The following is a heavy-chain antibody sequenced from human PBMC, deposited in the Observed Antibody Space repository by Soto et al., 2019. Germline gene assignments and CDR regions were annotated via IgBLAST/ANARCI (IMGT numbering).Heavy chain of an antibody. CDR2: FNPTGDTA. V-gene: IGHV1-46*01. CDR1: GYTFTSYY. D-gene: IGHD3-22*01. J-gene: IGHJ5*02. CDR3: AKTSRGSSYDRSRHYWSWFDP. Sequence: ASVKVSCKASGYTFTSYYIHWVRQAPGQGLEWMGIFNPTGDTASYAQKLQGRVTMTRDTSTGTAYMELGSLRSEDTAVYYCAKTSRGSSYDRSRHYWSWFDPWGQGTLVTVSS.